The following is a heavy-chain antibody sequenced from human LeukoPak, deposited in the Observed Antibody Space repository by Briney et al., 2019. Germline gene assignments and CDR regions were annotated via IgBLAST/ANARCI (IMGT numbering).Heavy chain of an antibody. J-gene: IGHJ3*02. CDR3: ARDPNYDILTGYPAGHAFDI. D-gene: IGHD3-9*01. Sequence: GGSLRLSCAASGVTFSSYGMHWVRQAPGKGLEWVAVIWYDGSNKYYTESVKGRFTISRDNSKNTLYLQMNSLRAEDTAVYYCARDPNYDILTGYPAGHAFDIWGQGTMVTVSS. V-gene: IGHV3-33*01. CDR2: IWYDGSNK. CDR1: GVTFSSYG.